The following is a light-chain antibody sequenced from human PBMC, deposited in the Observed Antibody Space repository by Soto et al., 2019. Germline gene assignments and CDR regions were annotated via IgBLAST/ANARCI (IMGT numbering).Light chain of an antibody. CDR1: SSDVGNYNY. J-gene: IGLJ2*01. CDR3: SSHTTTTDVV. Sequence: QSALTQPASVSGSPGQSITISCTGTSSDVGNYNYVSWYQQHPGKAPKLMIYEVSTRPSGVSNRFSGSKSDNTASLTISGLQAEDEADYYCSSHTTTTDVVFGGGTKLTVL. CDR2: EVS. V-gene: IGLV2-14*01.